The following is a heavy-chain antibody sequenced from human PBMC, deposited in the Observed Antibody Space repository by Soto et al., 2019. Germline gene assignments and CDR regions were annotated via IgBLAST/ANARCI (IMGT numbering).Heavy chain of an antibody. CDR2: ISSDGSSQ. V-gene: IGHV3-30*18. CDR1: GFTFSDYG. D-gene: IGHD6-13*01. J-gene: IGHJ4*02. Sequence: QVQLAESGGGVVQPGRSLRLSCVASGFTFSDYGMHWVRQAPGKGLEWLTIISSDGSSQNYADSVKGRFTISRDNSKNTLYLQMNSLRVEDTAMYYCAKGSSSWYYPHLDYWGQGTLVTVSS. CDR3: AKGSSSWYYPHLDY.